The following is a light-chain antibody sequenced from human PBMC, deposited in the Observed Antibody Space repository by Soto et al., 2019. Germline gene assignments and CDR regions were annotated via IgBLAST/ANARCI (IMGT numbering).Light chain of an antibody. CDR2: AAS. J-gene: IGKJ1*01. CDR3: QQSYSTPRT. Sequence: DIQMTQSPSSLSASVGDRVTITCRASQSISTYLNWYQQKPGKAPKLLIYAASSLQSGVPSRFGGSGSGTDFTLTISSLQPEDFATYLCQQSYSTPRTFGQGTKVEIK. CDR1: QSISTY. V-gene: IGKV1-39*01.